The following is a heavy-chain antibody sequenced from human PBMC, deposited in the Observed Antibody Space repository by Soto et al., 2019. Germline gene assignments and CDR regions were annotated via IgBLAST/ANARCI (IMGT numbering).Heavy chain of an antibody. Sequence: QVTLKESGPVLVKPTETLTLTCTVSGFSLSNARMGVSWIRQPPGKALEWLAHIFSNDEKSYSTSLKSRLTISKEPPKSPVVLTMTHIGPGDTATYFRSREGGEPLLGTGVDPWGQGTLVTVSS. J-gene: IGHJ5*02. CDR2: IFSNDEK. D-gene: IGHD3-16*01. V-gene: IGHV2-26*01. CDR1: GFSLSNARMG. CDR3: SREGGEPLLGTGVDP.